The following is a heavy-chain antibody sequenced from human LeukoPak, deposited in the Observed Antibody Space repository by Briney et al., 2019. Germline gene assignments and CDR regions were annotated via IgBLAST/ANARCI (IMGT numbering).Heavy chain of an antibody. CDR1: GFPFRSYD. J-gene: IGHJ5*02. Sequence: GRSLRLSCAASGFPFRSYDFHWVRQATGKGLEWVSGIGTAGDTYYPGSVKGRFTISRENAKNSLFLQMNRLGAGDTAVYYCARGSSLGLDPWGPGALVTVSS. CDR2: IGTAGDT. V-gene: IGHV3-13*04. CDR3: ARGSSLGLDP.